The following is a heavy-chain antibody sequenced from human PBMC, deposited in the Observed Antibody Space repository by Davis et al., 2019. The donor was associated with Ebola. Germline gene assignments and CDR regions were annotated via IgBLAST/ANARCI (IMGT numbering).Heavy chain of an antibody. D-gene: IGHD6-19*01. J-gene: IGHJ6*02. CDR2: IKQDGSEK. V-gene: IGHV3-7*01. Sequence: GGSLRLSCAASGFTFSSYWMSWVRQAPGKGLEWVANIKQDGSEKYYVDSVKGRFTISRDNAKNTLYLQMNSLRAEDTAVYYCARGHISGWYYYYYGMDVWGQGTTVTVSS. CDR3: ARGHISGWYYYYYGMDV. CDR1: GFTFSSYW.